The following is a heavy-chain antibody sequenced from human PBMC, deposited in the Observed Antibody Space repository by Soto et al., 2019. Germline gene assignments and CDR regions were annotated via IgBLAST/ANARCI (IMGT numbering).Heavy chain of an antibody. J-gene: IGHJ4*02. Sequence: GGSLRLSCSASGFTFSSYAMHWVRQAPGKGLEYVSAISSNGGSTYYADSVKGRFTISTDNSKNTLYLQMSSLRAEDTAVYYCVKGGYSGYDSFDYWGQGTLVTVSS. D-gene: IGHD5-12*01. CDR3: VKGGYSGYDSFDY. CDR2: ISSNGGST. V-gene: IGHV3-64D*08. CDR1: GFTFSSYA.